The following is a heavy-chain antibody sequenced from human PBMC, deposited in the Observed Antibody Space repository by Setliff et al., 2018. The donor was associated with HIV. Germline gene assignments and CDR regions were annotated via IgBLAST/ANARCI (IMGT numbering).Heavy chain of an antibody. CDR3: ASRGIVVVTMSMPDEFFVH. CDR1: GYSLSTAYY. CDR2: VDHSGTT. J-gene: IGHJ1*01. V-gene: IGHV4-38-2*01. Sequence: PSETLSLTCAVSGYSLSTAYYWGWIRQPPGKGLGWIGSVDHSGTTYYNPSLRGRVTISVDRSRNQFSLTLNSVTAADTATYYCASRGIVVVTMSMPDEFFVHWGHGTLVTVSS. D-gene: IGHD2-21*02.